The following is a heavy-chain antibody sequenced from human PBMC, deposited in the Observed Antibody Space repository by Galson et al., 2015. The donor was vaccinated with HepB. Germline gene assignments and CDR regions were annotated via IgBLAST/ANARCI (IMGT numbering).Heavy chain of an antibody. Sequence: SLRLSCAASGFTFSDYYMSWIRQAPGKGLEWVSYISSSSSYTNYADSVKGRFTISRDNAKNSLYLQMNSLRAEDTAVYYCARVGVVTAIGKEHWYFDLWGRGTLVTVSS. CDR1: GFTFSDYY. CDR3: ARVGVVTAIGKEHWYFDL. V-gene: IGHV3-11*06. D-gene: IGHD2-21*02. J-gene: IGHJ2*01. CDR2: ISSSSSYT.